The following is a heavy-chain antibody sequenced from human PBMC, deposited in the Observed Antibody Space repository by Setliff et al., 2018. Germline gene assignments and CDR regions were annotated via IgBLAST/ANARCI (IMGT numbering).Heavy chain of an antibody. Sequence: GASVKVSCKASGYTFTSYDINWVRQATGQGLEWMGWMNPNSGNTGYAQKFQGRVTMTRNTSISTAYMELSSLRSEDTAVYYCARGKTFFGAFIRAFDIWGQGRMVTVSS. CDR2: MNPNSGNT. CDR1: GYTFTSYD. D-gene: IGHD3-3*01. J-gene: IGHJ3*02. V-gene: IGHV1-8*02. CDR3: ARGKTFFGAFIRAFDI.